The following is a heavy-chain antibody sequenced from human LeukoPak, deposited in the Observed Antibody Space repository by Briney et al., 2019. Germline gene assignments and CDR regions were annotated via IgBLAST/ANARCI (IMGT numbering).Heavy chain of an antibody. V-gene: IGHV3-21*01. Sequence: SGGSLRLSCAASGFTFSSYWMNWARQAPGKGLEWVSSISSSGSYIYYADSVKGRFTISRDNAKNSLYLQMNSLRAEDTAVYYCAGAVAGTGGDYWGQGTLVTVSS. CDR1: GFTFSSYW. J-gene: IGHJ4*02. CDR3: AGAVAGTGGDY. D-gene: IGHD6-19*01. CDR2: ISSSGSYI.